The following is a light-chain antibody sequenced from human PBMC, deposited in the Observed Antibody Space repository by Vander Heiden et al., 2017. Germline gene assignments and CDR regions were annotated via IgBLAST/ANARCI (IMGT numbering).Light chain of an antibody. Sequence: SAPNKRASVSGYHGQSITISCTGTSSDVGGYNYVSCYQQHPDKAPKLMIYDVSNRPSGVSNRFSGSKSGNTASLTISGLQAEDEADYYCSSYTSSSTYVFGTGTKVTVL. V-gene: IGLV2-14*03. CDR2: DVS. CDR3: SSYTSSSTYV. CDR1: SSDVGGYNY. J-gene: IGLJ1*01.